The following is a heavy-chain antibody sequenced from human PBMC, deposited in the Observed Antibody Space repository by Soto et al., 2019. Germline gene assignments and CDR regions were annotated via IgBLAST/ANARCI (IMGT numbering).Heavy chain of an antibody. CDR2: ISSSSSTI. CDR1: GFTFSSYG. D-gene: IGHD3-22*01. J-gene: IGHJ1*01. Sequence: GGSLRLSCAASGFTFSSYGVNWVRQAPGKGLELVSYISSSSSTIYYADSVKGRFTISRDNAKNSLYLQMNSLRDEDTAVYYCARDAMYYYDSSGYYYEYFQHWGQGTLVTVSS. CDR3: ARDAMYYYDSSGYYYEYFQH. V-gene: IGHV3-48*02.